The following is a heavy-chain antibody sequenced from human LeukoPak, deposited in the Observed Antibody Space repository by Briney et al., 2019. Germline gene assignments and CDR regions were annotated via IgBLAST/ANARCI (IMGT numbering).Heavy chain of an antibody. Sequence: ASVKVSCKASGYTFIDYYMHWVRQAPGKGLEWVANIKQDGSEKYYVDSVKGRFTISRDNAKNSLYLQMNSLRAEDTAVYYCAREHPSSTYCGGDCYHPFDYWGQGTLVTVSS. CDR1: GYTFIDYY. CDR2: IKQDGSEK. D-gene: IGHD2-21*02. V-gene: IGHV3-7*01. J-gene: IGHJ4*02. CDR3: AREHPSSTYCGGDCYHPFDY.